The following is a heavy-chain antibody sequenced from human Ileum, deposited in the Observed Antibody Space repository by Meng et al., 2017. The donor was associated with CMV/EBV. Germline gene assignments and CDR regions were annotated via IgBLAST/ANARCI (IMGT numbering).Heavy chain of an antibody. J-gene: IGHJ4*02. CDR3: VRLTGNSWLDY. CDR2: TYYRSKWFN. D-gene: IGHD6-13*01. CDR1: GDSVSSTTVT. V-gene: IGHV6-1*01. Sequence: QEQLQQSGPGLVKTPQPLLLTCAIPGDSVSSTTVTWNWIRQSPSRGLEWLGRTYYRSKWFNDYALSVRGRITINPDISKNQLSLQLNSVTPEDTAVYYCVRLTGNSWLDYWGRGTLVTVSS.